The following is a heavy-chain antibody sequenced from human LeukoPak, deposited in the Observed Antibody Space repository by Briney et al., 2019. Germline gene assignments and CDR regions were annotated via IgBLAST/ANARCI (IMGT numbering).Heavy chain of an antibody. J-gene: IGHJ4*02. V-gene: IGHV3-23*01. Sequence: GSLXXSCAXAGFAFGXXXXSWGRXSXXXXLXGXXSXXPGGGTTYYADYVKGRFTISRDNSKNSLFVQMNSLRAEDTAVYFCAKSRSGSANWALQIFDNWGQGTLVTVSS. CDR2: XXPGGGTT. CDR3: AKSRSGSANWALQIFDN. CDR1: GFAFGXXX. D-gene: IGHD1-1*01.